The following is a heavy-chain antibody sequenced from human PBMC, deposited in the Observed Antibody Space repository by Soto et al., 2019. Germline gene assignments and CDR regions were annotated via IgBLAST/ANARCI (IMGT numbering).Heavy chain of an antibody. Sequence: QVQLVKSGAEVKKPGSSVKVSCKSSGGTYSHYTINWVRQAPGQGLEWMGRIIPFLGVTNYGLKFQARVTITADKATNISYMELRGLRFEDTAVYHCARDWESSVSTWSFRGVWGRGCLV. CDR2: IIPFLGVT. J-gene: IGHJ4*02. V-gene: IGHV1-69*08. D-gene: IGHD3-16*01. CDR1: GGTYSHYT. CDR3: ARDWESSVSTWSFRGV.